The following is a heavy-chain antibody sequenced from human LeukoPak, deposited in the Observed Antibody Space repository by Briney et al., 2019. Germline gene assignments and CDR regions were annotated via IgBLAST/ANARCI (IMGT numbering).Heavy chain of an antibody. J-gene: IGHJ4*02. CDR1: GGSISSYY. CDR3: ARGYTYYFDY. CDR2: IYYSGST. Sequence: SETLSLTCTVSGGSISSYYWSWIRQPPGKGLEWIGYIYYSGSTTYNPSLKSRVTISVDTSKNQFSLKLSSVTAADTAVYYCARGYTYYFDYWGQGTLVTVSS. V-gene: IGHV4-59*01. D-gene: IGHD2-2*02.